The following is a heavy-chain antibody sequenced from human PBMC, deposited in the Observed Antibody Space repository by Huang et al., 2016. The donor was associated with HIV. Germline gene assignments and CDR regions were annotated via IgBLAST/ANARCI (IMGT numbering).Heavy chain of an antibody. Sequence: QVQLQESGPGLVKPSETLSITCTVSGCSISSYYWSWIRQPPGKGLEWIGYIHYSGSTNYNPALKSRVTTSVDTSKNQFFLKLSSVTAADTAVYYCARGGPYSRDYYYYGMDVWGQGTTVTVSS. D-gene: IGHD6-13*01. CDR2: IHYSGST. V-gene: IGHV4-59*01. J-gene: IGHJ6*02. CDR3: ARGGPYSRDYYYYGMDV. CDR1: GCSISSYY.